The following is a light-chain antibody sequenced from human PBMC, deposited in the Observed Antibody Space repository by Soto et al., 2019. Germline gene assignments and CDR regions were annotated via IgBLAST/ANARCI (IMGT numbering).Light chain of an antibody. V-gene: IGLV1-36*01. CDR3: AAWDDSLDAWV. J-gene: IGLJ3*02. Sequence: QSVLTQPPSVSAAPRQRVTISCSGSRPNIGDNAVNWYQQVPGKAPKLLIYYDDLLASGVSDRFSGSKSGTSASLAISGLQSEDEADYYCAAWDDSLDAWVFGGGTKLTVL. CDR1: RPNIGDNA. CDR2: YDD.